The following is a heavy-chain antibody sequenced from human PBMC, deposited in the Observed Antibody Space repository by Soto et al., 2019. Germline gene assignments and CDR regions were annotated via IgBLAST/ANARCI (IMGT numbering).Heavy chain of an antibody. CDR2: IYSGGST. Sequence: EVQLVESGGGLIQPGGSLRLSCAASGFTVSSNYMSWVRQAPGKGLEWVSVIYSGGSTYYADSVKGRFTISRDNSKNTLYLHMNSLRAEDTAVYYCARAFVVAATYYYGMDVWGQGTTVTVSS. CDR1: GFTVSSNY. V-gene: IGHV3-53*01. D-gene: IGHD2-15*01. CDR3: ARAFVVAATYYYGMDV. J-gene: IGHJ6*02.